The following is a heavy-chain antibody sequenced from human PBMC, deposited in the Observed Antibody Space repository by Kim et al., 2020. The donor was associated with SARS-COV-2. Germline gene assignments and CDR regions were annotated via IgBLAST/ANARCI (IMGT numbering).Heavy chain of an antibody. V-gene: IGHV3-53*01. J-gene: IGHJ6*02. D-gene: IGHD6-19*01. CDR1: GFIVTNNC. CDR3: ASQSSERYYCGMDV. CDR2: TYSGGET. Sequence: GGSLRLSCAASGFIVTNNCVMWVRQAPGKGLERISITYSGGETFYADSVKGRCTVSRDDYRNTIFLQMDSLRVEDTAVYHCASQSSERYYCGMDVWGHGTTVTVSS.